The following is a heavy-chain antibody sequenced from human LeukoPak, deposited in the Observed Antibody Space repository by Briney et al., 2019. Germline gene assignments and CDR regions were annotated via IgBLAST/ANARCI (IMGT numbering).Heavy chain of an antibody. D-gene: IGHD6-13*01. J-gene: IGHJ5*02. CDR2: IYHSGST. CDR3: VGDALYSSTWYPGP. V-gene: IGHV4-30-4*01. Sequence: SETLSLTCTVSGGSISSSDYYWSWIRQPPGQGLEWIGHIYHSGSTFYNPSLKSRVSISVDTSKNQFSLKLSSVTAADTAVYYCVGDALYSSTWYPGPWGQGTLVTVSS. CDR1: GGSISSSDYY.